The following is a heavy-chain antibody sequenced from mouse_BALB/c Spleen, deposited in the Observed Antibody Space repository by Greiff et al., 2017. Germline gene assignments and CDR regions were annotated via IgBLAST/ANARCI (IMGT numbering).Heavy chain of an antibody. CDR2: ISSGGGST. CDR1: GFAFSSYD. J-gene: IGHJ2*01. CDR3: ARQRGDY. V-gene: IGHV5-12-1*01. Sequence: EVQVVESGGGLVQPGGSLKLSCAASGFAFSSYDMSWVRQTPEKRLEWVAYISSGGGSTYYPDTVKGRFTISRDNAKNTLYLQMSSLKSEDTAMYYCARQRGDYWGQGTTLTVSS.